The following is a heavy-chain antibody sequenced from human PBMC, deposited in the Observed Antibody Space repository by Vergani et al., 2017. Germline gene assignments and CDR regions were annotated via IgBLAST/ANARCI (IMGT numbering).Heavy chain of an antibody. CDR1: GYTFTSYG. Sequence: QVQLVQSGAEVKKPGASVKVSCKASGYTFTSYGISWVRQAPGQGLEWMGWISAYNGNINYAQKLQGRVTMTTDTSTSTAYMGLRSLRSDDTAVYYCAREVVPAASIVGYYYYYYMDVWGKGTTVTVSS. CDR2: ISAYNGNI. J-gene: IGHJ6*03. V-gene: IGHV1-18*01. CDR3: AREVVPAASIVGYYYYYYMDV. D-gene: IGHD2-2*01.